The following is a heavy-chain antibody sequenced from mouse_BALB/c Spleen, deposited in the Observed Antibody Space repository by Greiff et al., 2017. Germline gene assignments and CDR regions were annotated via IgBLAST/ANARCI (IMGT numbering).Heavy chain of an antibody. CDR2: ISSGSSTI. D-gene: IGHD2-4*01. CDR3: AKHGIRDAMDY. Sequence: EVKLMESGGGLVQPGGSRKLSCAASGFTFSSFGMHWVRQAPEKGLEWVAYISSGSSTIYYADTVKGRFTISRDNAKNTLYLQMSSLKSEDTAMYYCAKHGIRDAMDYWGQGTSVTVAS. J-gene: IGHJ4*01. V-gene: IGHV5-17*03. CDR1: GFTFSSFG.